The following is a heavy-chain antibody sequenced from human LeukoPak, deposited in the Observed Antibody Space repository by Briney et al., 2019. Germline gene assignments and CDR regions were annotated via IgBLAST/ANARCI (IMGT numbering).Heavy chain of an antibody. D-gene: IGHD1-26*01. CDR2: ISGSGGST. J-gene: IGHJ4*02. V-gene: IGHV3-23*01. CDR1: GFTFSGYA. Sequence: GGSLRLSCAASGFTFSGYAMSWVRQAPGKGLEWVSAISGSGGSTYYADSVKGRFTISRDNSKNTLYLQMNSLRAEDTAVYYCAKDSSLSGGGFDYWGQGTLVTVSS. CDR3: AKDSSLSGGGFDY.